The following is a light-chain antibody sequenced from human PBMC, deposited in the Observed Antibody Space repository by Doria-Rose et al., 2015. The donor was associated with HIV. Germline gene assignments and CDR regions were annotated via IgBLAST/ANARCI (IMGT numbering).Light chain of an antibody. V-gene: IGLV3-21*02. CDR3: QVSDSGREWGV. Sequence: LTQPPSVSVAPGQTARITCGGNNIGRRHVQWYQPMPRPAPVLVVYDDDARPSGISGRFSGSNSGNTATLTISWVEAGDEADYYCQVSDSGREWGVFGSGTKVTVL. J-gene: IGLJ1*01. CDR2: DDD. CDR1: NIGRRH.